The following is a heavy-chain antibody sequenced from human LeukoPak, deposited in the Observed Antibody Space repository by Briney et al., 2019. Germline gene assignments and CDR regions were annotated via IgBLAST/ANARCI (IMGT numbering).Heavy chain of an antibody. D-gene: IGHD3-10*01. J-gene: IGHJ5*02. CDR2: ISSDGTNK. V-gene: IGHV3-30*04. CDR3: ARDRSQEFDP. Sequence: GGSLRLSCAASGFTFSSYAMHWVRQAPGKGLEWLAVISSDGTNKDYADSVKGGFSISRDNSKNTLYLQMNRLRADDTAVYYCARDRSQEFDPWGQGTLVTVSS. CDR1: GFTFSSYA.